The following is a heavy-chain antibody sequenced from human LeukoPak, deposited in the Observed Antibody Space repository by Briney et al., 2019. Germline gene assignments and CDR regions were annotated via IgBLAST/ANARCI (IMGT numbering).Heavy chain of an antibody. CDR2: IYHSGST. Sequence: PSQTLSLTCTVSGYSISSGYYWGWIRQPPGKGLEWIGSIYHSGSTYYNPSLKSRVTISVDTSKNQFSLKLSSVTAADTAVYYCARGGRYFDWLFLGGYWGQGTLVTVSS. V-gene: IGHV4-38-2*02. J-gene: IGHJ4*02. CDR3: ARGGRYFDWLFLGGY. CDR1: GYSISSGYY. D-gene: IGHD3-9*01.